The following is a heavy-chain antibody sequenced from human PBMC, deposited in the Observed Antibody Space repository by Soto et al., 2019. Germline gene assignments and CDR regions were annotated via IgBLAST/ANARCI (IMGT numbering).Heavy chain of an antibody. CDR2: ISAYNGNT. CDR1: GYTFTSYG. CDR3: ARAVALAPTDY. D-gene: IGHD6-19*01. V-gene: IGHV1-18*04. Sequence: GASVKVSCKASGYTFTSYGISWVRQAPGQGLEWMGWISAYNGNTNYAQKFQGRVTMTRDTSTSTVYMELSSLRSEDTAVYYCARAVALAPTDYWGQGTLVTVSS. J-gene: IGHJ4*02.